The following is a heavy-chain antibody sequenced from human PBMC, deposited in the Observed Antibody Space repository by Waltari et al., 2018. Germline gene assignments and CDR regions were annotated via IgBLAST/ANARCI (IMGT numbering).Heavy chain of an antibody. CDR3: ARGNPNGSGSYYAFDI. V-gene: IGHV1-69*05. CDR1: GGTFSSYA. Sequence: QVQLVQSGAEVKKPGSSVKVSCKASGGTFSSYALSRVRPAPGQGLEWMGGIIPIFGTANYAQKFQGRVTITTDESTSTAYMELSSLRSEDTAVYYCARGNPNGSGSYYAFDIWGQGTMVTVSS. CDR2: IIPIFGTA. J-gene: IGHJ3*02. D-gene: IGHD3-10*01.